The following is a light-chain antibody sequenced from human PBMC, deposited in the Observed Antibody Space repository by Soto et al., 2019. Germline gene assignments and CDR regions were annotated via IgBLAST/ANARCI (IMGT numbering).Light chain of an antibody. CDR3: MQALQTPWT. J-gene: IGKJ1*01. Sequence: DIVMTQSPLSLPVTPGEPASISCRSSQSLLHSNGYNYLDWYLQKPGQSPQLLIYLGSNRASGVPDRFSGSGSGKDFTLKISRVEAVDVGVYYCMQALQTPWTFGQGTKVEIK. CDR1: QSLLHSNGYNY. CDR2: LGS. V-gene: IGKV2-28*01.